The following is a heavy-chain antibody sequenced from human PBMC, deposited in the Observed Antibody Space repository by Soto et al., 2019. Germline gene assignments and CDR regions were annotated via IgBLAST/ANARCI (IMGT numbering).Heavy chain of an antibody. Sequence: ASVKVSCKASGYTFTSYAMHWVRQAPGQRLEWMGWINAGNGNTKYSQKFQGRVTITRDTSASTAYMELSSLRSEDTAVYYCARDFEGYCSGGSCYWLDYRAQRTPVTVSS. J-gene: IGHJ4*02. D-gene: IGHD2-15*01. CDR2: INAGNGNT. V-gene: IGHV1-3*01. CDR1: GYTFTSYA. CDR3: ARDFEGYCSGGSCYWLDY.